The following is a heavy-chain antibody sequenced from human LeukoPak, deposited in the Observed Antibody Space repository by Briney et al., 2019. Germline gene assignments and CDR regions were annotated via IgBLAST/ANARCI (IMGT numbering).Heavy chain of an antibody. CDR2: IYYSGST. J-gene: IGHJ2*01. CDR3: ARSIAARPYYWYFDL. CDR1: GGSISSYY. V-gene: IGHV4-59*01. D-gene: IGHD6-6*01. Sequence: SETLSLTCTVSGGSISSYYWSWIRQPPGKGLEWIGYIYYSGSTNYNPSLKSRVTISVDTSKNQFSLKLSSVTAADTAVYYRARSIAARPYYWYFDLWGRGTLVTVSS.